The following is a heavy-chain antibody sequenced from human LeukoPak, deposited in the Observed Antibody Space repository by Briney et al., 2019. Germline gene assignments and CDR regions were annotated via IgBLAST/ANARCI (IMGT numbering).Heavy chain of an antibody. Sequence: GASVKVSCKASGGTFSSYAISWVRQAPGQGLEWVGGVIPIFGTANYAQKCQGRVTITTDESTSTAYMELSSLRSEDTAVYYCARDRPTALIRDYYYYMDVWGKGTTVTVSS. CDR2: VIPIFGTA. D-gene: IGHD3-10*01. CDR1: GGTFSSYA. CDR3: ARDRPTALIRDYYYYMDV. J-gene: IGHJ6*03. V-gene: IGHV1-69*05.